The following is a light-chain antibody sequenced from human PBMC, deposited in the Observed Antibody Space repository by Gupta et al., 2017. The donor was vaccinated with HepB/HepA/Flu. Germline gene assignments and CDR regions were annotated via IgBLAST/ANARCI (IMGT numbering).Light chain of an antibody. Sequence: SSELTQDTAVSVALGQTVRITCQGDSLRSYYASWYQQKPGQAPVLVIYGKNNRPSGIPDRFSGSISGNTASLTITGAQAEDEADYYCNSRDSSGNHLVFGGGTKLTVL. CDR2: GKN. V-gene: IGLV3-19*01. CDR3: NSRDSSGNHLV. J-gene: IGLJ2*01. CDR1: SLRSYY.